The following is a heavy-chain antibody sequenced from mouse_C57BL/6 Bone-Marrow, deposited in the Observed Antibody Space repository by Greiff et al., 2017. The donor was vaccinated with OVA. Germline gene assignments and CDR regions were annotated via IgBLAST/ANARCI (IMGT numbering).Heavy chain of an antibody. CDR1: GYSITSGYY. Sequence: DVKLVESGPGLVKPSQSLSLTCSVTGYSITSGYYWNWIRQFPGNKLEWMGYISYDGSNNYNPSLKNRISITRDTSKNQFFLKLNSVTTEDTATYYCARSYYGSSPDYWGQGTTLTVSS. CDR2: ISYDGSN. D-gene: IGHD1-1*01. V-gene: IGHV3-6*01. CDR3: ARSYYGSSPDY. J-gene: IGHJ2*01.